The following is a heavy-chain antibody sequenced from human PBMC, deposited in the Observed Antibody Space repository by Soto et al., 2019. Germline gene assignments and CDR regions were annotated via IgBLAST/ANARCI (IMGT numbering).Heavy chain of an antibody. CDR3: ACDIVVVVAANPTQNDY. J-gene: IGHJ4*02. CDR1: GFTFSSYG. D-gene: IGHD2-15*01. CDR2: ISYDGSNK. V-gene: IGHV3-30*03. Sequence: QVQLVESGGGVVQPGRSLRLSCAASGFTFSSYGMHWVRQAPGKGLEWVAVISYDGSNKYYADSLKGRFTISRDNSKNTLYLQMNSLRAEDTAVYYCACDIVVVVAANPTQNDYWGQGTLVTVSS.